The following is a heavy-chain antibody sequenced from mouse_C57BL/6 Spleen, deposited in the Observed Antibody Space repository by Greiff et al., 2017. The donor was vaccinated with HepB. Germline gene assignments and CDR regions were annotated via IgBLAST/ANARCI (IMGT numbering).Heavy chain of an antibody. D-gene: IGHD2-2*01. J-gene: IGHJ3*01. CDR3: ALSGGYDGWFAY. Sequence: VQLVESGAELVRPGASVKLSCKASGYTFTDYYINWVKQRPGQGLEWIARIYPGSGNTYYNEKFKGKATLTAEKSSSTAYMQLSSLTSEDSAVYFCALSGGYDGWFAYWGQGTLVTVSA. V-gene: IGHV1-76*01. CDR2: IYPGSGNT. CDR1: GYTFTDYY.